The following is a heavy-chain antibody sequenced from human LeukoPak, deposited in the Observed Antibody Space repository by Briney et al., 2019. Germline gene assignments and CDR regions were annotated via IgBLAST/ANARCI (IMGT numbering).Heavy chain of an antibody. D-gene: IGHD5-18*01. Sequence: GESLKISCKGSGYTFSNFWIAWVRQMPGKGLEWMGSIYPGDSDTRYSPSFQGQVTISADKSLATASLLWSSVKAPDTAMYFCARLSDTTSWGQGTLVTVSS. CDR2: IYPGDSDT. CDR1: GYTFSNFW. V-gene: IGHV5-51*01. CDR3: ARLSDTTS. J-gene: IGHJ5*02.